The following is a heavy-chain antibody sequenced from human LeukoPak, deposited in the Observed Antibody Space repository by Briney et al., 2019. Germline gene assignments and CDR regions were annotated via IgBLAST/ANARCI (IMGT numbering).Heavy chain of an antibody. Sequence: GGSLRLSCAASGFTFSDYSMTWIRRAPGKGLEWVSYISDSSTYTDYADSVKGRFTISRDNSKNTVYLQMNSLRAEDTAVYYCARAPEIAAAGCFDFWGQGTLVTVSS. J-gene: IGHJ4*02. CDR1: GFTFSDYS. CDR3: ARAPEIAAAGCFDF. V-gene: IGHV3-11*06. D-gene: IGHD6-13*01. CDR2: ISDSSTYT.